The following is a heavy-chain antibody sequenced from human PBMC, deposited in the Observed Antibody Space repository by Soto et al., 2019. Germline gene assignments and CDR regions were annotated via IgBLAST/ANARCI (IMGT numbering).Heavy chain of an antibody. CDR2: IIPIFGTA. CDR1: GFTFSSYA. V-gene: IGHV1-69*01. CDR3: AADYYDTSGYYFAY. J-gene: IGHJ4*02. Sequence: VQLVESGGGLVKPGGSLRLSCAASGFTFSSYAITWVRQAPGQGLEWMGGIIPIFGTANYAQKFQGRVTITADESTSTAYMELSSLRSEDTAVYYCAADYYDTSGYYFAYWGQGTLVTVSS. D-gene: IGHD3-22*01.